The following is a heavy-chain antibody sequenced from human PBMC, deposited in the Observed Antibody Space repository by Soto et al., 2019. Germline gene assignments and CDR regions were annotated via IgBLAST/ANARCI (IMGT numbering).Heavy chain of an antibody. D-gene: IGHD1-26*01. CDR2: IYYSGST. CDR3: ARDSGSYLSGMDV. CDR1: GGSISSYY. V-gene: IGHV4-59*01. J-gene: IGHJ6*02. Sequence: SETLSLTCTVSGGSISSYYWSWIRQPPGKGLEWIGYIYYSGSTNYNPSLKSRVTISVDTSKNQFSLKLSSVTAADTAVYYCARDSGSYLSGMDVWGQGTTVTVSS.